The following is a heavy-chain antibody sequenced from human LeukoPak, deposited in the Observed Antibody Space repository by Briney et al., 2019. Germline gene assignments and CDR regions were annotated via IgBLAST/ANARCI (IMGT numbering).Heavy chain of an antibody. D-gene: IGHD4-17*01. CDR2: ISSSGST. Sequence: PSETLSLTCTVSGDSISSGDYYWSWIRQPAGNGLEWIGRISSSGSTNYNPSLKSRVTISVDTSKNQFSLKLSSVTAADTAVYYCARCENDYGSDEGWFDPWGQGTLVTVSS. CDR3: ARCENDYGSDEGWFDP. V-gene: IGHV4-61*02. J-gene: IGHJ5*02. CDR1: GDSISSGDYY.